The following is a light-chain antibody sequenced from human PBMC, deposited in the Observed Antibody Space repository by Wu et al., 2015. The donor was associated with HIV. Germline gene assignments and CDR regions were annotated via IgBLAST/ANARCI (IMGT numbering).Light chain of an antibody. J-gene: IGKJ1*01. CDR3: HHYMSDLQT. Sequence: DIQLTQSPSFLSASVGDKVTITCRANQNIGSSLAWYQQSPGKALQLLIYRASDLQPGVPFRFSGSGSGTDFTLTITSLQPDDLGTYFCHHYMSDLQTFGQGTKVEVK. V-gene: IGKV1-5*03. CDR2: RAS. CDR1: QNIGSS.